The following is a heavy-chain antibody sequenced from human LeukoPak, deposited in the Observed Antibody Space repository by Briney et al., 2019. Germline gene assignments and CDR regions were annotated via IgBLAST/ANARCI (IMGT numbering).Heavy chain of an antibody. J-gene: IGHJ4*02. Sequence: ASVKVSCKASGYTFTSYYMHWVQQAPGQGLEWMGWINPNSGGTNYAQKFQGWVTMTRDTSISTAYMELSRLRSDDTAVYYCARTGAMGQKDFDYWGQGTLVTVSS. D-gene: IGHD5-18*01. CDR2: INPNSGGT. CDR3: ARTGAMGQKDFDY. CDR1: GYTFTSYY. V-gene: IGHV1-2*04.